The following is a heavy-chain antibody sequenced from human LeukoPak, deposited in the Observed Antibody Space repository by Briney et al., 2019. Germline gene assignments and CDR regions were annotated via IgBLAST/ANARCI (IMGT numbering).Heavy chain of an antibody. Sequence: GGSLRLSCAASGFTVSSNYMSWVRQAPGKGLEWVSVIYSGGTTYYADSVKGRFTFSRDNSKNMLYLQMNSLTAEDTAVYYCARGPDVDVYIYAPFDYWGQGTLVTASS. CDR2: IYSGGTT. CDR1: GFTVSSNY. CDR3: ARGPDVDVYIYAPFDY. J-gene: IGHJ4*02. V-gene: IGHV3-53*01. D-gene: IGHD5-24*01.